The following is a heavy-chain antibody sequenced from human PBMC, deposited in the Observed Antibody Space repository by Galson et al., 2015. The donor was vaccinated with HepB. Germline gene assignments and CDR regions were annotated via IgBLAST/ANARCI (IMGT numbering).Heavy chain of an antibody. D-gene: IGHD3-10*01. CDR2: INPNSGDT. V-gene: IGHV1-2*06. J-gene: IGHJ4*02. CDR3: ARVGFYGSGPSDY. CDR1: GYTFTGYY. Sequence: SVKVSCKASGYTFTGYYLHWVRQAPGHGLEWMGRINPNSGDTSYAQKFQGRVTMTRDTSISTAYMELSNLRSDDTAVYYCARVGFYGSGPSDYWGQGTLVTVSS.